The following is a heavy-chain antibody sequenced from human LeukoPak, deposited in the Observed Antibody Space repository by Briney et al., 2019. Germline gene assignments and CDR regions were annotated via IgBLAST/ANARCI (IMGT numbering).Heavy chain of an antibody. CDR3: ARGDIVVVTATNGPLYYYYGMDV. CDR2: IIPILGIA. V-gene: IGHV1-69*04. J-gene: IGHJ6*02. Sequence: GASVKVSCKASGGTFSSHAISWVRQAPGQGLEWMGRIIPILGIANYAQKFQGRVTITADKSTSTAYMELSSLRSEDTAVYYCARGDIVVVTATNGPLYYYYGMDVWGQGTTVTVSS. CDR1: GGTFSSHA. D-gene: IGHD2-21*02.